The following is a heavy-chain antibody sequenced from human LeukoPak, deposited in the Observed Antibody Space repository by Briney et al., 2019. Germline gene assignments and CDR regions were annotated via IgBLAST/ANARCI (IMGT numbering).Heavy chain of an antibody. D-gene: IGHD6-6*01. V-gene: IGHV3-23*01. Sequence: GGSLRLSCAASGFTFSSYAMSWVRQAPGKGLEWVSAISGSGGSTYYADSVKGRFTISRDNSKNTLYLQMNSLRAEDTAVYYCAKDGLQLDRPRYNWFDPWGQGTLVTVSS. CDR2: ISGSGGST. J-gene: IGHJ5*02. CDR1: GFTFSSYA. CDR3: AKDGLQLDRPRYNWFDP.